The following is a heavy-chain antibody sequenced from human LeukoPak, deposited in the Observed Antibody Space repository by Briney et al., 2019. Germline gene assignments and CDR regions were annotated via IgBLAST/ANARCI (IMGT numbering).Heavy chain of an antibody. CDR2: IRPDGNDV. CDR1: GFTFCSSW. D-gene: IGHD3-16*01. V-gene: IGHV3-7*04. Sequence: RGGSLRLSCAASGFTFCSSWMTRGRQAPGERLEWVASIRPDGNDVSYVDSVKGRFTISRDNAKNSLFLQMISLRAEDTAVYYCARDRAYKAFDYWGQGALVTVSS. J-gene: IGHJ4*02. CDR3: ARDRAYKAFDY.